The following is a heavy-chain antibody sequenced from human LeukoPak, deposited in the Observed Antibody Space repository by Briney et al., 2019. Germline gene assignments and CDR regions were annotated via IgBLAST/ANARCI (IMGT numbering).Heavy chain of an antibody. Sequence: PSETLSLTCTVSGGSISSSTYYWGWIRQPPGKGLEWIGSMYYSGDSYYNPSLKSRVTISVDTSKNQFSLKLSSVTAADTAVYYCARRRDDGDYWFDPWGQGTLVTVSS. CDR2: MYYSGDS. D-gene: IGHD4-17*01. J-gene: IGHJ5*02. CDR1: GGSISSSTYY. CDR3: ARRRDDGDYWFDP. V-gene: IGHV4-39*01.